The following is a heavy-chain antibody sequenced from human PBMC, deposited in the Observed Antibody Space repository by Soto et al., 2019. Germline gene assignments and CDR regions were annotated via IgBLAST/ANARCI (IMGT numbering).Heavy chain of an antibody. D-gene: IGHD4-17*01. Sequence: PGESLKISCKGSGYSFTSYWISWVRQMPVKGLEWMGRIDPSDSYTNYSPSFQGHVTISADKSISTAYLQWSSLKASDTAMYYCASQGGLTVTTLDAFDIWGQGTMVIVSS. CDR3: ASQGGLTVTTLDAFDI. J-gene: IGHJ3*02. CDR1: GYSFTSYW. CDR2: IDPSDSYT. V-gene: IGHV5-10-1*01.